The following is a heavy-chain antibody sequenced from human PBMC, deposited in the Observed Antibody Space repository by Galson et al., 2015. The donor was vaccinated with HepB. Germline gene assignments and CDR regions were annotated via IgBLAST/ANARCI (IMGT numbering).Heavy chain of an antibody. CDR3: ARALGIAAAGAFDY. Sequence: SLRLSCAASGFTFSSYGMHWVRQAPGKGLEWVAVIWYDGSNKYYADSVKGRFTISRDNSKNTLYLQMNSLRAEDTAVYYCARALGIAAAGAFDYWGQGTLVTVSS. CDR2: IWYDGSNK. J-gene: IGHJ4*02. CDR1: GFTFSSYG. D-gene: IGHD6-13*01. V-gene: IGHV3-33*08.